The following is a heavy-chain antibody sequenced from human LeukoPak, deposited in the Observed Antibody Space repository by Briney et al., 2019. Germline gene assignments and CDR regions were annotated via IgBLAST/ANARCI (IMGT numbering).Heavy chain of an antibody. CDR1: GFTFSSYS. J-gene: IGHJ4*02. Sequence: PGGSLRLSCAASGFTFSSYSMNWVRQAPGKGLEWVSYISSSSSTIYYADSVKGRFTISRDNAKNSLYLQMNSLRAEDTAVYYCARERGYGQYYFDYWGQGTLVTVSP. V-gene: IGHV3-48*01. D-gene: IGHD2-15*01. CDR3: ARERGYGQYYFDY. CDR2: ISSSSSTI.